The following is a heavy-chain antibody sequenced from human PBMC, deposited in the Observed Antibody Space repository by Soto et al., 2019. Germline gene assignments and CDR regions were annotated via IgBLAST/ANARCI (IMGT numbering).Heavy chain of an antibody. V-gene: IGHV3-74*01. CDR3: ARENIAASFDP. Sequence: GGSLRLSCAASGFTFSSYWMHWVRQAPGKGLEWVSRINSVGSSTSYADSVKGRFTISRDNAKNTLYLQMNSLRAEVTAVYYCARENIAASFDPWGQGTLVTVSS. CDR2: INSVGSST. J-gene: IGHJ5*02. CDR1: GFTFSSYW. D-gene: IGHD6-25*01.